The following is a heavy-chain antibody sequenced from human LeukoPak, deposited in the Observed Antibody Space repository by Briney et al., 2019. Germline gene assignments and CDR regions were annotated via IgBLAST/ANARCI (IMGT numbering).Heavy chain of an antibody. Sequence: ASVKVSCKPSGYTFNTYGITWVRQAPGQGLEWMGWISPYNGNTNYAQKFQGRVTLTTDTSTSTAYMELRSLRSDDTAVYYGARGPHERSGYPDDWGQGTLVTVSS. D-gene: IGHD3-22*01. V-gene: IGHV1-18*01. CDR1: GYTFNTYG. CDR3: ARGPHERSGYPDD. CDR2: ISPYNGNT. J-gene: IGHJ4*02.